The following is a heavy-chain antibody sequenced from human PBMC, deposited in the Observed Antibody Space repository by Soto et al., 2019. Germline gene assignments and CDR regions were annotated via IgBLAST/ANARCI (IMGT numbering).Heavy chain of an antibody. CDR3: ARGITGMGAQNYYSYYYGMDV. Sequence: ASVKVSCKASGYTFTSYGISWVRQAPGQGLEWMGWISAYNGNTNYAQKLQGRVTMTTDTSTSTAYMELRSLRSDDTAVYYCARGITGMGAQNYYSYYYGMDVWGQGTTLTVSS. CDR2: ISAYNGNT. J-gene: IGHJ6*02. CDR1: GYTFTSYG. D-gene: IGHD1-20*01. V-gene: IGHV1-18*01.